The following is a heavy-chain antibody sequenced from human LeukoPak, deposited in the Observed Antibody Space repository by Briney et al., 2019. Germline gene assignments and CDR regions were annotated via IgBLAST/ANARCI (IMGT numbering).Heavy chain of an antibody. D-gene: IGHD4-11*01. Sequence: PGGSLRLSCAASGFTFSTYWMTWVRQAPGKGLEWVANIKWDGIETYYVDSVKGRFAISRNNAKNSLYLQMNNLRDEDTAVYYCAKNHVTVPNGDWFGPWGQGTLVTVSS. CDR3: AKNHVTVPNGDWFGP. CDR2: IKWDGIET. J-gene: IGHJ5*02. V-gene: IGHV3-7*01. CDR1: GFTFSTYW.